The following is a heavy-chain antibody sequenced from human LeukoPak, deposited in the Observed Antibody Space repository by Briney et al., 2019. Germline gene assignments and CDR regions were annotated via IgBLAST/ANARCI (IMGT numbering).Heavy chain of an antibody. J-gene: IGHJ4*02. V-gene: IGHV3-33*06. CDR2: IWNDGSDK. Sequence: GGSLRLSCAASGFTFSSYGMHWARQAPGKGLEWVAVIWNDGSDKYYADSVKGRFTISRDNSKNTLYLQMNSLRAEDTAVYYCAKSRIGYCSSTSCYSDYWGQGTLVTVSS. D-gene: IGHD2-2*01. CDR3: AKSRIGYCSSTSCYSDY. CDR1: GFTFSSYG.